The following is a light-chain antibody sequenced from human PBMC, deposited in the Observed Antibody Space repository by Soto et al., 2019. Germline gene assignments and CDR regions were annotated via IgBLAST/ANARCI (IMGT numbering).Light chain of an antibody. V-gene: IGKV1-16*01. CDR2: AAS. Sequence: DIHMTQSPSALSASVGDRVTITCRASQSISYYLNWYQQKPGKAPKLLIYAASSLQSGVPSRFSATGSGTEFTLTISSLQPDDFATYYCQQYNTYPITFGQGTRLEI. CDR1: QSISYY. J-gene: IGKJ5*01. CDR3: QQYNTYPIT.